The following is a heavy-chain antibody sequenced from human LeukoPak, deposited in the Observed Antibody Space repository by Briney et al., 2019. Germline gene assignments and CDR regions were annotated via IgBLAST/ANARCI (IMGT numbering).Heavy chain of an antibody. CDR2: IYYSGST. CDR1: GGSISSSSYY. J-gene: IGHJ4*02. Sequence: SETLSLTCTVSGGSISSSSYYWGWIRQPPGKGLEWIGSIYYSGSTYYNPSLKSRVTISVDTSKNQSSLKLSSVTAADTAVYYCGSGSYYKVFWGQGTLVTVSS. D-gene: IGHD3-10*01. V-gene: IGHV4-39*01. CDR3: GSGSYYKVF.